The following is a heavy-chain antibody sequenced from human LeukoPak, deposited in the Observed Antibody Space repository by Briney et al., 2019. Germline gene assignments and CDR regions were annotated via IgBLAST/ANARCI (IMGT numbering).Heavy chain of an antibody. J-gene: IGHJ3*02. D-gene: IGHD5-24*01. CDR1: GFSFSTHW. CDR2: IKQDGSVI. V-gene: IGHV3-7*01. Sequence: PGGSLRLSCAASGFSFSTHWMSWFCQAPGKGLEWVALIKQDGSVIHYVDSVKGRFTISRDNAKNSLSLQMNSLRADDTAVYYCAGDEGWTFDIWGQGTKVTVSS. CDR3: AGDEGWTFDI.